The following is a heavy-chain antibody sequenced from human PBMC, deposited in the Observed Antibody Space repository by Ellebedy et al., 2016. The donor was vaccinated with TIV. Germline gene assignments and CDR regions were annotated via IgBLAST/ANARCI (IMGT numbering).Heavy chain of an antibody. Sequence: GGSLRLXXAASGFTFSSYWMSWVRQAPGKGLEWVANIKQDGSEKYYVDSVKGRFTISRDNAKNSLYLQMNRLRVEDTAVYYCARGPVQYYHGSGIYYFDYWGQGTLVTVSS. D-gene: IGHD3-10*01. J-gene: IGHJ4*02. V-gene: IGHV3-7*01. CDR3: ARGPVQYYHGSGIYYFDY. CDR2: IKQDGSEK. CDR1: GFTFSSYW.